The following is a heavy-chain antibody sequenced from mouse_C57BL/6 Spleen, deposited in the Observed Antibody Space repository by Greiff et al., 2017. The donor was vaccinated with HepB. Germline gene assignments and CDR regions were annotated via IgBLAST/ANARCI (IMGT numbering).Heavy chain of an antibody. V-gene: IGHV1-72*01. CDR3: ASELVYGNYYFDY. J-gene: IGHJ2*01. D-gene: IGHD2-1*01. CDR2: IDPNSGGT. CDR1: GYTFTSYW. Sequence: QVQLQQPGAELVKPGASVKLSCKASGYTFTSYWMHWVKQRPGRGLEWIGRIDPNSGGTKYNEKFKSKATLTVDKPSSTAYMQLRSLTSEDSAVYDCASELVYGNYYFDYWGQGTTLTVSS.